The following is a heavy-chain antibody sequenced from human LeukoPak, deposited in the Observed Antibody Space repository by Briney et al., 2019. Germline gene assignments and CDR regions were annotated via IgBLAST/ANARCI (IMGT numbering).Heavy chain of an antibody. CDR2: INPNSGGT. CDR3: ARDRAYSTGSFDY. J-gene: IGHJ4*02. Sequence: GASVKVSCKASGYTFTGYYMHWVRQAPGQGLEWMGWINPNSGGTNYAQKFQRRVTMTRDTSISTAYMELSRLRSDDTAVYYCARDRAYSTGSFDYWGQGTLVTVSS. D-gene: IGHD6-19*01. CDR1: GYTFTGYY. V-gene: IGHV1-2*02.